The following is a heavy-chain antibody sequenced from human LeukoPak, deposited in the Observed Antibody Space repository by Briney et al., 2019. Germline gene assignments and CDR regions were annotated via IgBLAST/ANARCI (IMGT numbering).Heavy chain of an antibody. CDR1: GFTVSSNY. J-gene: IGHJ4*02. CDR2: IYSGGTA. CDR3: ARNDPATYYLDY. Sequence: GGSLRLSCATSGFTVSSNYVSWVRQAPGKGLEWVSVIYSGGTAYYADSVKGRFTLSRDNSKNTLYLQMDSLRVEDTAMYYCARNDPATYYLDYWGQGTLVTVSS. V-gene: IGHV3-53*01. D-gene: IGHD1-1*01.